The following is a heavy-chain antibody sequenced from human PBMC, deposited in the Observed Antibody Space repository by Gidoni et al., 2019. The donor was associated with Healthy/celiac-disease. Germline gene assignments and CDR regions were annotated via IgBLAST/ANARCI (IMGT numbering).Heavy chain of an antibody. V-gene: IGHV4-30-2*01. D-gene: IGHD2-2*01. CDR1: GGSISSGGYS. Sequence: QLQLQESGSGLVKPSQTLSLTCAVTGGSISSGGYSWSWIRQPPGKGLEWIGYIYHSGSTYYNPSLKSRVTISVDRSKNQFSLKLSSVTAADTAVYYCARAREDIVVVPAAHDYYYYYMDVWGKGTTVTVSS. CDR2: IYHSGST. J-gene: IGHJ6*03. CDR3: ARAREDIVVVPAAHDYYYYYMDV.